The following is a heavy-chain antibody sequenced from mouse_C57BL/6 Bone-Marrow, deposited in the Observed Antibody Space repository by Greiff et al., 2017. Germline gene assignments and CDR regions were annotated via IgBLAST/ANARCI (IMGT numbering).Heavy chain of an antibody. J-gene: IGHJ4*01. CDR1: GYSITSGYY. V-gene: IGHV3-6*01. Sequence: DVQLQESGPGLVKPSQSLSLTCSVTGYSITSGYYWNWIRQFPGNKLEWMGYISYDGSNNYNPSLKNRISITRDTSKNQFFLKLNSVTTEDTATYYCARDRGWLLRAMDYWGQGTSVTVSS. CDR2: ISYDGSN. CDR3: ARDRGWLLRAMDY. D-gene: IGHD2-3*01.